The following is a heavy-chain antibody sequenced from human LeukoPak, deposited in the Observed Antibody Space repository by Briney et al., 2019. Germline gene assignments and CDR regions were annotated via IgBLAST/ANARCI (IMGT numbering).Heavy chain of an antibody. CDR1: GFTFKNYA. V-gene: IGHV3-21*01. D-gene: IGHD3-22*01. CDR2: ISGDSSDI. Sequence: GGSLRLSCATSGFTFKNYATNWVRQAPGKGLEWVSSISGDSSDIYYADSVMGRSTISRDNAKNSVYLQINSLRAEDTAIYYCARRGYSDSSGYDYWGQGTLVTVSS. CDR3: ARRGYSDSSGYDY. J-gene: IGHJ4*02.